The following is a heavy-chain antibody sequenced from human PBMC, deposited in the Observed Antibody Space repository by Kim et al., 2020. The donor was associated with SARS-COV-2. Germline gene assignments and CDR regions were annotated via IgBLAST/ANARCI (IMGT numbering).Heavy chain of an antibody. V-gene: IGHV3-23*01. D-gene: IGHD3-22*01. J-gene: IGHJ3*02. CDR2: ISGSGGST. CDR1: GFTFSSYA. CDR3: AKDHDLIVVVMGGDAFDI. Sequence: GGSLRLSCAASGFTFSSYAMSWVRQAPGKGLEWVSAISGSGGSTYYADSVKGRFTISRDNSKNTLYLQMNSLRAEDTAVYYCAKDHDLIVVVMGGDAFDIWGQGTMVTVSS.